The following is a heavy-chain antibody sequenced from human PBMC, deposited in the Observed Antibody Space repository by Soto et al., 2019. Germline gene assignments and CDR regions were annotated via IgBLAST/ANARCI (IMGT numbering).Heavy chain of an antibody. Sequence: QLQLVQSGAEVKKPGSSVKVSCKASGGTFSSYAISWVRQAPGQGLEWMGGIIPISGTANYAQKFQGRVTITADESTSTTYMELSSLRSEDTAVYYCARSQGSSTSLEIYYYYYYGMDVCGQGTTVTVSS. D-gene: IGHD2-2*01. V-gene: IGHV1-69*01. CDR2: IIPISGTA. CDR3: ARSQGSSTSLEIYYYYYYGMDV. J-gene: IGHJ6*02. CDR1: GGTFSSYA.